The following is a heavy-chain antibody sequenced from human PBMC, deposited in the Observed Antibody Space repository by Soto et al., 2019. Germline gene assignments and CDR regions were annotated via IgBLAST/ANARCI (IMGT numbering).Heavy chain of an antibody. V-gene: IGHV1-18*01. CDR3: ARDKWEQWLVPSVFDP. Sequence: QVQLVQSGAEVKKPGASVKVSCKASGYTFTSYGISWVRQAPGQGLEWMGGISAYNGNTNYAQKLQGRVTMTTDTSTSTAYMELRSLRSDDTAVYYCARDKWEQWLVPSVFDPWGQGTLVTVSS. D-gene: IGHD6-19*01. CDR2: ISAYNGNT. CDR1: GYTFTSYG. J-gene: IGHJ5*02.